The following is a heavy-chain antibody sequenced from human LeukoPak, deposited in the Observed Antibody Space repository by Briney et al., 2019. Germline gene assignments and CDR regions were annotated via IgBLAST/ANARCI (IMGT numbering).Heavy chain of an antibody. V-gene: IGHV4-34*01. CDR1: GGSISGGDYY. Sequence: SPSQTLSLTCTVSGGSISGGDYYWSWIRQPPGKGLEWIGEINHSGSTNYNPSLKSRVTISVDTSKNQFSLKLSSVTAADTAVYYCARGLSSKPYIVRRPEKNYMDVWGKGTTVTVSS. CDR3: ARGLSSKPYIVRRPEKNYMDV. D-gene: IGHD2-15*01. CDR2: INHSGST. J-gene: IGHJ6*03.